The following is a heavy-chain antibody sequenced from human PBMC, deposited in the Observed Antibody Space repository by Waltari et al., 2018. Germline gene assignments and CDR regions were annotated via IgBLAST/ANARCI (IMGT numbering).Heavy chain of an antibody. J-gene: IGHJ5*01. Sequence: QPQLQESGPGLVTPSETLSLSCTVSGDSISSSECSWGWIRQPPGKGLEWIGSVDDSGNSYYNPSLKSRVDISTDTSKNQLSLRLTSVTAADSAVYHCARQRPAALVAWFDSWGQGTPVIVSS. CDR3: ARQRPAALVAWFDS. CDR2: VDDSGNS. D-gene: IGHD2-2*01. V-gene: IGHV4-39*07. CDR1: GDSISSSECS.